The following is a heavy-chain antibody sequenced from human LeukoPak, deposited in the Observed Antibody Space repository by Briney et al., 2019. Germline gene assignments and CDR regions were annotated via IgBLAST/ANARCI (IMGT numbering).Heavy chain of an antibody. CDR1: GFTFSSYA. CDR2: ISGSGGST. D-gene: IGHD1-26*01. V-gene: IGHV3-23*01. Sequence: GGSLRLSCAASGFTFSSYAMSWVRQAPGKGLEWVSAISGSGGSTYYADSVKGRFTISRDNSKNTLYLQMNSLRAEDTAVYYCALRTSSGSYYRLDYWGQGTLVTVSS. J-gene: IGHJ4*02. CDR3: ALRTSSGSYYRLDY.